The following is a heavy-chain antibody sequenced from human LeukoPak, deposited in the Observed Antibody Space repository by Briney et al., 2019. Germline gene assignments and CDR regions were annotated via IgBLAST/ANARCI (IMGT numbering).Heavy chain of an antibody. CDR2: ISGGGST. CDR1: GFTFSSYG. V-gene: IGHV3-23*01. Sequence: GGSLRLSCAASGFTFSSYGMSWVRQAPGKGLEWVAAISGGGSTDYTASVKGRFTISRDSSKNTLYLQMNSLGAEDTAVYYCVKGGAYGSGSYCDYWGQGTLVTVSS. J-gene: IGHJ4*02. CDR3: VKGGAYGSGSYCDY. D-gene: IGHD3-10*01.